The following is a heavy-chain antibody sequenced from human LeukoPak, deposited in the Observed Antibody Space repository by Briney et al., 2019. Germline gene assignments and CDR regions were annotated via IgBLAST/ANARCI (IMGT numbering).Heavy chain of an antibody. CDR2: IYYSGST. CDR1: GGSISSSSYY. CDR3: ARASMIVVGDFDY. Sequence: SETLSLTCTVSGGSISSSSYYWGWIRQPPGKGLEWIGSIYYSGSTYYNPSLKSRVTISVDTSKNQFSLKLSSVTAADTAVYYCARASMIVVGDFDYWGQGTLVTVSS. D-gene: IGHD3-22*01. V-gene: IGHV4-39*07. J-gene: IGHJ4*02.